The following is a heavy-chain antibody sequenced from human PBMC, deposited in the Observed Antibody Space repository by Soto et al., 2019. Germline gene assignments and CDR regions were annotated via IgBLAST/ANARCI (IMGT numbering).Heavy chain of an antibody. V-gene: IGHV3-30*18. CDR1: GFTFSSYG. J-gene: IGHJ3*02. CDR2: ISYDGSNK. Sequence: GGSLRLSCAASGFTFSSYGMHWVRQAPGKGLEWVAVISYDGSNKYYVDSVKGRFTISRDNSKNTLYLQMNSLRAEDTAVYYCAKGQEDAFDIWGQGTMVTVSS. CDR3: AKGQEDAFDI.